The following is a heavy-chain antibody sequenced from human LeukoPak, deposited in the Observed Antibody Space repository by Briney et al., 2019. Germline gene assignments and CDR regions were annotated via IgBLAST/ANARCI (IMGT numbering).Heavy chain of an antibody. CDR3: ARVPRPMYSSGWYPDY. V-gene: IGHV3-33*01. Sequence: GRSLRLSCAASGFTLSSYGMHWVRQAPGKGLEWVAVIWYDGSNKYYADSVKGRFTISRDNSKNTLYLQMNSLRAEDTAVYYCARVPRPMYSSGWYPDYWGQGTLVTVSS. D-gene: IGHD6-19*01. CDR2: IWYDGSNK. J-gene: IGHJ4*02. CDR1: GFTLSSYG.